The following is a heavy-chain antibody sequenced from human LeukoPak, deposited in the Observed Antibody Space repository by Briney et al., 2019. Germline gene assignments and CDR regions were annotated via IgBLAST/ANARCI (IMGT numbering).Heavy chain of an antibody. V-gene: IGHV3-23*01. Sequence: AGSLRLSCAASGFTFSSYAMSWVRQAPGKGLEWVSAISGSGGSTYYADSVKGRFTISRDNCKNTLYLQMNSLRAEDTAVYYCAKEIADGDYGRYYFDYWGQGTLVTVSS. CDR1: GFTFSSYA. J-gene: IGHJ4*02. CDR3: AKEIADGDYGRYYFDY. D-gene: IGHD4-17*01. CDR2: ISGSGGST.